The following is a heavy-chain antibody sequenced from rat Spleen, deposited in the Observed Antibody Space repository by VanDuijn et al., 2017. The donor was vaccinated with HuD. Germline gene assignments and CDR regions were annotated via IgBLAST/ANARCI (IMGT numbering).Heavy chain of an antibody. J-gene: IGHJ3*01. V-gene: IGHV5-29*01. CDR2: INYDGSST. CDR1: GFTFSNYG. Sequence: EVQLVESGGGLVQPGRSLKLSCAASGFTFSNYGMAWVCQAPTQGLEWVATINYDGSSTHYRDSVKGRFTISRDNAKNTLHLQMDSLRSEDTATYYCARLGTEAIGNWFTFWGQGTLVTVSS. CDR3: ARLGTEAIGNWFTF. D-gene: IGHD1-11*01.